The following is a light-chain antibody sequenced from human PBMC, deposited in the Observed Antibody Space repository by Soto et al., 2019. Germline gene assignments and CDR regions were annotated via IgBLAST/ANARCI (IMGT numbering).Light chain of an antibody. CDR1: QSVSSN. Sequence: EIVMTQSPATLSVSPGERATLSCRASQSVSSNLAWYQQKPGQAPRLLIYGASTRATGIPARFSGSGSGTEFTLTISSLQSEDFAVYCCQQYNNWPPGTFGQGPKVEIK. CDR2: GAS. V-gene: IGKV3-15*01. CDR3: QQYNNWPPGT. J-gene: IGKJ1*01.